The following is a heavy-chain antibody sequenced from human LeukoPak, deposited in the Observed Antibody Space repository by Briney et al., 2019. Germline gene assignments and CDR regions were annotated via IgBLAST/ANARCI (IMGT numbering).Heavy chain of an antibody. CDR1: GFTFSSYS. CDR3: ARGVWHYYDSSGYPPRAFDI. J-gene: IGHJ3*02. Sequence: GGSLRLSCAASGFTFSSYSMSWVRQAPGKGLEWVSYISSSGSTIYYADSVKGRFTISRDNAKSSLYLQMNSLRAEDTAVYYCARGVWHYYDSSGYPPRAFDIWGQGTMVTVSS. CDR2: ISSSGSTI. D-gene: IGHD3-22*01. V-gene: IGHV3-11*01.